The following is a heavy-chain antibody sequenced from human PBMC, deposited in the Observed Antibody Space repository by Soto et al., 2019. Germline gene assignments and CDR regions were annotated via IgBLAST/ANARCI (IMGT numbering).Heavy chain of an antibody. V-gene: IGHV3-48*02. CDR1: GFTFSSYS. CDR3: ARPPSPGGGYYGMDV. CDR2: ISSSSSTI. Sequence: GGSLRLSCAASGFTFSSYSMNWVRQAPGKGLEWVSYISSSSSTIYYADSVKGRFTISRDNAKNSLYLQMNSLRDEDTAVYYCARPPSPGGGYYGMDVWGQGTTVTVSS. J-gene: IGHJ6*02. D-gene: IGHD3-10*01.